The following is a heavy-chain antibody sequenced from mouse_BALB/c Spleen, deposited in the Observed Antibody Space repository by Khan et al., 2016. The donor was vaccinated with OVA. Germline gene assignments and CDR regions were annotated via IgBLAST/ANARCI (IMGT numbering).Heavy chain of an antibody. CDR3: TRQDV. Sequence: QVRLQQSGAELVRPGASVTLSCKASGYTFTDYEMHWVKQTPVHGLEWIGAIDPETGGTAYNQKFKGKATLTADKSSSTAYMELRNLTSEDSAVYYCTRQDVWGAGTTVTVSS. J-gene: IGHJ1*01. CDR1: GYTFTDYE. V-gene: IGHV1-15*01. CDR2: IDPETGGT.